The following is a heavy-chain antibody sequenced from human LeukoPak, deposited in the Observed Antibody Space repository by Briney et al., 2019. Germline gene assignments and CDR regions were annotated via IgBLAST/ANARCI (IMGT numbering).Heavy chain of an antibody. D-gene: IGHD6-25*01. CDR2: IYYSGST. J-gene: IGHJ4*02. CDR3: ARSIAAAGLLDY. Sequence: SETLSLTCTVSGGSISSYYWSWIRQPPGKGLEWIGYIYYSGSTNYNPSLKSRVTISVDTSKNQFSLKLSSVTAADTAVYYCARSIAAAGLLDYWGQGTLVTVSS. CDR1: GGSISSYY. V-gene: IGHV4-59*01.